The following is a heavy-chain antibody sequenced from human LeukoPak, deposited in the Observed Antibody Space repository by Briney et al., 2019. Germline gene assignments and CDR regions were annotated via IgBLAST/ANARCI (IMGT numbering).Heavy chain of an antibody. CDR2: INHSGST. CDR3: ARRAPVVVVPAAIRPNNWFDP. V-gene: IGHV4-34*01. Sequence: SVTLSLTCAVYGGSFSGYYWSWIRQPPGKGLEWIGEINHSGSTNYNPSLKSRVTISVDTSKNQFSLKLSSVTAADTAVYYCARRAPVVVVPAAIRPNNWFDPWGQGTLVTVSS. D-gene: IGHD2-2*01. J-gene: IGHJ5*02. CDR1: GGSFSGYY.